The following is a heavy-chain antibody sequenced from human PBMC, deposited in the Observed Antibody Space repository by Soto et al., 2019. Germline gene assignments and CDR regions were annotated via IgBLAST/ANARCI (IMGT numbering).Heavy chain of an antibody. V-gene: IGHV3-7*01. CDR1: GFTFSSYW. CDR3: ARNSGYDLSKYADETPKDWFDP. CDR2: IKQDGSEK. D-gene: IGHD5-12*01. Sequence: GGSLRLSCAASGFTFSSYWMSWVRQAPGKGLEWVANIKQDGSEKYYVDSVKGRFTISRDNAKNSLYLQMNSLRAEDTAVYYCARNSGYDLSKYADETPKDWFDPWGQGTLVTVSS. J-gene: IGHJ5*02.